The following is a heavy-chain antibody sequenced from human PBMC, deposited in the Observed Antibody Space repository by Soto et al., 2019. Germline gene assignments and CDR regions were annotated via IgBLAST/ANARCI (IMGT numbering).Heavy chain of an antibody. V-gene: IGHV3-48*01. Sequence: GGSLRLSCAASGFTFSSYSMNWVRQAPGKGLEWVSYISSSSSTIYYADSVKGRFTISRDNAKNSLYLQMNSLRAEDTAVYYCARDFRYGSGRVGGGKPYCFDYWGQGTLVTVSS. CDR2: ISSSSSTI. J-gene: IGHJ4*02. CDR3: ARDFRYGSGRVGGGKPYCFDY. CDR1: GFTFSSYS. D-gene: IGHD3-10*01.